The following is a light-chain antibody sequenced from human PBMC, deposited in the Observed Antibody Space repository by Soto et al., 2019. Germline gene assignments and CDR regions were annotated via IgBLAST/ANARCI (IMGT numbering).Light chain of an antibody. V-gene: IGKV3-11*01. CDR3: QHRADWPRGS. CDR2: HAS. CDR1: QSVASY. Sequence: EIVLTQSPDTLSLSPGDTATLSCRASQSVASYLAWYQQKPGQPPRLLMYHASNRATGIPARFSGSGSGTHFTLTISSLEPDEFAVYYCQHRADWPRGSFGQGTKLEIK. J-gene: IGKJ2*01.